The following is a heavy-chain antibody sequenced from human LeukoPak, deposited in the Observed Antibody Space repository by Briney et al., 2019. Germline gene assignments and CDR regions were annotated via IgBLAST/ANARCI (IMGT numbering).Heavy chain of an antibody. CDR2: ISYDGSNK. CDR3: ARSPGPFDY. V-gene: IGHV3-30-3*01. D-gene: IGHD7-27*01. J-gene: IGHJ4*02. CDR1: GFTFSSYA. Sequence: AGGSLRLSCAASGFTFSSYAMHWVRQAPGKGLEWVAVISYDGSNKYYADSVKGRFTISRDNSKNTLYLQMNSLRAEDTAVYYCARSPGPFDYWGQGTLVTVPS.